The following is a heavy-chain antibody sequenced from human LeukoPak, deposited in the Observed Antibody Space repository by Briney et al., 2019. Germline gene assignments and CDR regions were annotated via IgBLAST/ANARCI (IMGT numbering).Heavy chain of an antibody. D-gene: IGHD3-22*01. CDR3: ARDLTMIVGVPGY. CDR2: INPNSGGT. V-gene: IGHV1-2*06. J-gene: IGHJ4*02. Sequence: GASVKVSCKASGCTFTGYYMHWVRQAPGQGLEWMGRINPNSGGTNYAQKFQGRVTMTRDTSISTAYMELSRLRSDDTAVYYCARDLTMIVGVPGYWGQGTLVTVSS. CDR1: GCTFTGYY.